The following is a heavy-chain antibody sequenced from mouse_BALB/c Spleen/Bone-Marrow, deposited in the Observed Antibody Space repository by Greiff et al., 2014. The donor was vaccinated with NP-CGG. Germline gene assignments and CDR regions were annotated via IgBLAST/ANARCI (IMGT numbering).Heavy chain of an antibody. J-gene: IGHJ4*01. Sequence: EVHLVESGGGLVQPGGSRKLSCAASGFTFSDYGMAWVRQAPGKGPEWVAFISNLAYSIYYADTVTGRFTISRENAKNTLYLEMSSLRSEDTAMYYCAREGGAIDYWGQGTSVTVSS. CDR1: GFTFSDYG. CDR3: AREGGAIDY. V-gene: IGHV5-15*02. CDR2: ISNLAYSI.